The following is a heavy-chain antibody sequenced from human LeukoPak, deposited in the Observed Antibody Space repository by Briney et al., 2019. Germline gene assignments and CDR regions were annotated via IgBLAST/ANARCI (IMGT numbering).Heavy chain of an antibody. CDR1: GYTFTSYD. Sequence: ASVKVSCKAFGYTFTSYDINWVRQATGQGLEWMGWMNPNSGNTGYAQKFQGRVTMTRNTSISTAYMELSSLRSEDTAAYYCARVGRIWTAYYYYGMDVWGQGTTVTVSS. CDR2: MNPNSGNT. J-gene: IGHJ6*02. D-gene: IGHD2-15*01. V-gene: IGHV1-8*01. CDR3: ARVGRIWTAYYYYGMDV.